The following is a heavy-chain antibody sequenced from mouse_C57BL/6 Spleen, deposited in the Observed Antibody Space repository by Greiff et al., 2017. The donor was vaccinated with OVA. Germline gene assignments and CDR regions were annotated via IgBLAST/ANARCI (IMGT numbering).Heavy chain of an antibody. D-gene: IGHD1-1*01. V-gene: IGHV1-53*01. Sequence: QVQLQQSGTELVKPGASVKLSCKASGYTFTSYWMHWVKQRPGQGLEWIGNINPSNGGTNYNEKFKSKATLTVDKSSSTAYMQLSSLTSEDSAVYYCARCLHPNPFITTVVAKGYAMDYWGQGTSVTVSS. CDR3: ARCLHPNPFITTVVAKGYAMDY. J-gene: IGHJ4*01. CDR2: INPSNGGT. CDR1: GYTFTSYW.